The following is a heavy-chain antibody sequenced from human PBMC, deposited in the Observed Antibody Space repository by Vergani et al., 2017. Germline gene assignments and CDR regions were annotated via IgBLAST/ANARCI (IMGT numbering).Heavy chain of an antibody. J-gene: IGHJ5*02. V-gene: IGHV3-23*01. Sequence: EVQLLESGGGLVQPGGSLRLSCAASGFTFSSYAMSWVRQAPGKGLEWVSAISGSGGSTYYAESVKGRFTISRDNSKNTLYLQMNSLRAEDTAVYYCAKDTAVYCSSTSCYAPGGWFDPWGQGTLVTVSS. CDR1: GFTFSSYA. CDR3: AKDTAVYCSSTSCYAPGGWFDP. D-gene: IGHD2-2*01. CDR2: ISGSGGST.